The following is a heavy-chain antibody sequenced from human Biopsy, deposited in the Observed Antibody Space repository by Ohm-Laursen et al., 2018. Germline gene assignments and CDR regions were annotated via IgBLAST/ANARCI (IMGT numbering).Heavy chain of an antibody. V-gene: IGHV4-59*01. D-gene: IGHD5-24*01. CDR2: IFYSGST. CDR1: GGSISSYY. J-gene: IGHJ5*02. Sequence: SETLSLTCNVSGGSISSYYWSWIRQSPGKGLEWIGFIFYSGSTYHNPSLKSRTTISVDSSKNQFSLRLRSVTAADTAVYYCARGGNGYNYVTPGTWFDPWGRGTPVTVSS. CDR3: ARGGNGYNYVTPGTWFDP.